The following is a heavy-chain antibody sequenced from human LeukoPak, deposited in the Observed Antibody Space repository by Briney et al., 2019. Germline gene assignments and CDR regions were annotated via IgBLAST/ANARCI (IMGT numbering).Heavy chain of an antibody. CDR1: GFTFSSYA. J-gene: IGHJ4*02. V-gene: IGHV3-23*01. CDR3: AKRGGDLRGYSGYVDY. Sequence: GGSLRLSCAASGFTFSSYAMSWVRQAPGKGLEWVSAISGSGGSTYYADSVKGRFTISRDNSKNTLYLQMNSLRAEDTAVYYCAKRGGDLRGYSGYVDYWGQGTLVTVSS. D-gene: IGHD5-12*01. CDR2: ISGSGGST.